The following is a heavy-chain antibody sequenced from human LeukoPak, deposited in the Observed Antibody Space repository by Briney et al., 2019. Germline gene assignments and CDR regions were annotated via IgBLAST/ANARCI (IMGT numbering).Heavy chain of an antibody. CDR3: ARFSSSWGVIRFY. J-gene: IGHJ4*02. CDR1: GGTFSSYA. CDR2: IIPIFGTA. Sequence: SVKVSCKASGGTFSSYAISWVRQAPGQGLEWTGGIIPIFGTANYAQKFQGRVTITADKSTSTAYMELSSLRSEDTAVYYCARFSSSWGVIRFYWGQGTLVTVSS. V-gene: IGHV1-69*06. D-gene: IGHD6-13*01.